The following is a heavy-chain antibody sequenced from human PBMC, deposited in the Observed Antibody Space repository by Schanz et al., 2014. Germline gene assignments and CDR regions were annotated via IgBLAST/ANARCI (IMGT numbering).Heavy chain of an antibody. D-gene: IGHD3-22*01. CDR1: GFTFSSYG. J-gene: IGHJ4*02. Sequence: QVQLVESGGGVVQPGGSLRLSCAASGFTFSSYGMHWVRQAPGKGLEWVAIIDGRGITTFYADSVKGRFTISRDNAKNTVYLQMNSLRDDDTAVYYCAKVWGSDYFYPFDYWGQGTLVTVSS. CDR3: AKVWGSDYFYPFDY. CDR2: IDGRGITT. V-gene: IGHV3-NL1*01.